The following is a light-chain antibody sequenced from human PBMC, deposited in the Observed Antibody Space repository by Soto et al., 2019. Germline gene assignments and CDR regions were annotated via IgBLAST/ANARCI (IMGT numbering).Light chain of an antibody. CDR1: SSDVGGYNY. V-gene: IGLV2-14*01. CDR2: EVS. CDR3: SSYTSSRTIVV. Sequence: QSALTQPASVSGSPVQSITLSCTGTSSDVGGYNYVSWYQQHPGKAPKLMIYEVSTRPSGVSNRFSGSKSGNTASLTISGLPPEDEADYYCSSYTSSRTIVVFGGGTKLTVL. J-gene: IGLJ2*01.